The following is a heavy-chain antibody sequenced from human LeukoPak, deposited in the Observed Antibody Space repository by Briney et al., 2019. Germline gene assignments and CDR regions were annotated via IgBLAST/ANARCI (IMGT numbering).Heavy chain of an antibody. CDR1: GFTFSSYA. Sequence: GGSLRLSCAASGFTFSSYAMSWVRQAPGKGLEWVSAISGSGGSTYYADSVKGRFTISRDNSKNTLYLQMNSLRAEDTAVYYCAKVGRXDXXVWGSXQXYWGQGXLVTV. V-gene: IGHV3-23*01. D-gene: IGHD3-16*01. J-gene: IGHJ4*02. CDR3: AKVGRXDXXVWGSXQXY. CDR2: ISGSGGST.